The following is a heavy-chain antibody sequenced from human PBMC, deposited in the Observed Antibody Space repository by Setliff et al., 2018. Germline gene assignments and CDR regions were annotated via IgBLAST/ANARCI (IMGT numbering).Heavy chain of an antibody. CDR1: GYSFSRYW. V-gene: IGHV5-51*01. J-gene: IGHJ3*02. D-gene: IGHD5-12*01. Sequence: PGESLKISCKGSGYSFSRYWIGWVRQMPGKGLEWMGIIYPGDSDTRYSPSFQGQVTISADKSITTAYLQWSSLKASDTAIYYCARNRVALYDAFDIWGQGTMVTVSS. CDR2: IYPGDSDT. CDR3: ARNRVALYDAFDI.